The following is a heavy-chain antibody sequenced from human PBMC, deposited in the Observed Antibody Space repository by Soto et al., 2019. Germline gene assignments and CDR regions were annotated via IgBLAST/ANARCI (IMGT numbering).Heavy chain of an antibody. CDR1: GGTFSTYA. D-gene: IGHD5-18*01. J-gene: IGHJ6*02. CDR3: ARASYSYGTAYLSCYYGMDV. CDR2: IIPIFGTA. Sequence: QVQLVQSGAEVKKPGSSVKVSCKASGGTFSTYAISWLRQDPGQGLEWVGGIIPIFGTANYAQKFQGRVTITADEYTSTACIEVSSLRSEDTAVYYCARASYSYGTAYLSCYYGMDVCGQGTTVTVSS. V-gene: IGHV1-69*01.